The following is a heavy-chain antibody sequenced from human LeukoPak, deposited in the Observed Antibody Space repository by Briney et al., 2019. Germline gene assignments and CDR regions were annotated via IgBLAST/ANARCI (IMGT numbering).Heavy chain of an antibody. CDR2: IWYDGSNK. CDR1: GFTFSSYG. CDR3: ARGDLRVLFDY. Sequence: GGSLKLSCAASGFTFSSYGMHWVRQAPGQGLEWVAVIWYDGSNKYYADSVKGRFTISRDNSKNTLYLQMNSLRAEDTAVYYCARGDLRVLFDYWGQGTLVTVSS. V-gene: IGHV3-33*01. J-gene: IGHJ4*02.